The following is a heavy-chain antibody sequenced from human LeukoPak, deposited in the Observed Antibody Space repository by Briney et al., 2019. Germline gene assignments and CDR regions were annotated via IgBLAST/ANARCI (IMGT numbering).Heavy chain of an antibody. CDR1: GFIFSSYT. V-gene: IGHV3-64*01. D-gene: IGHD2-15*01. J-gene: IGHJ4*02. Sequence: GGSLRLSCVTSGFIFSSYTMHWVRQAPGKGLEYVAAIGSSGENTYYVTSVKGRFIISRDNSKNTLYLQMNSLRAEDTAVYYCARGVLDIVVVVAAPDFDYWGQGTLVTVSS. CDR2: IGSSGENT. CDR3: ARGVLDIVVVVAAPDFDY.